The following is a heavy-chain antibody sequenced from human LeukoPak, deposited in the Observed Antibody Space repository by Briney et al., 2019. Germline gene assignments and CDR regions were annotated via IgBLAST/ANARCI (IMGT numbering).Heavy chain of an antibody. Sequence: GESLRISCKGSGYSFTSYWISWVRQMPGKGLEWMGRIDPSDSYTNYSPSFQGHVTISADKSISTAYLQWSSLKASDTAMYYCAREAFGELLYSPYYYYGMDVWGKGTTVTVSS. J-gene: IGHJ6*04. CDR2: IDPSDSYT. D-gene: IGHD3-10*01. CDR3: AREAFGELLYSPYYYYGMDV. V-gene: IGHV5-10-1*01. CDR1: GYSFTSYW.